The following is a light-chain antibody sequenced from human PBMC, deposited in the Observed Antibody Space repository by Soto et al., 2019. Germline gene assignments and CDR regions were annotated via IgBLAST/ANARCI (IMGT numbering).Light chain of an antibody. J-gene: IGKJ1*01. CDR3: QHYVNTPWT. V-gene: IGKV3-20*01. Sequence: EVVLTPSPGTLSLSPGERATLSCRASHSVINNFLTWYQQKPDQAPRLLMYGASSRATGVPDNFSRSGSGTDFTLTISRLEPEDSAGYYCQHYVNTPWTFGQGTKVDIK. CDR2: GAS. CDR1: HSVINNF.